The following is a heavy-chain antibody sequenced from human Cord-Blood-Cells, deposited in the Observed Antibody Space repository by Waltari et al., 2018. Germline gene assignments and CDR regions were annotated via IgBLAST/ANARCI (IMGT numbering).Heavy chain of an antibody. CDR1: Y. V-gene: IGHV1-2*04. D-gene: IGHD3-22*01. CDR3: ARADWRMSYYDSSGYQHYYYYGMDV. Sequence: YMHWVRQAPGQGLEWMGWINPNSGGTNYAQKFQGWVTMTRDTSISTAYMELSRLRSDDTAVYYCARADWRMSYYDSSGYQHYYYYGMDVWGQGTTVTVSS. J-gene: IGHJ6*02. CDR2: INPNSGGT.